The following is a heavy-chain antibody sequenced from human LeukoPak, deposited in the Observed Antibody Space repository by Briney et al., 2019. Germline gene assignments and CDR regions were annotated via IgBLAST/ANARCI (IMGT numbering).Heavy chain of an antibody. D-gene: IGHD2-2*01. CDR2: ISYDGSNK. V-gene: IGHV3-30-3*01. J-gene: IGHJ4*02. Sequence: PGRSLRLSCAASGFTFSSYAMHWVRQAPGKGLEWVAVISYDGSNKYYADSVKGRFTISRDNSKNTLYLQMNSLRAEDTALYYCARDLRPLSGSSTSSIWGQGTLVTVSS. CDR3: ARDLRPLSGSSTSSI. CDR1: GFTFSSYA.